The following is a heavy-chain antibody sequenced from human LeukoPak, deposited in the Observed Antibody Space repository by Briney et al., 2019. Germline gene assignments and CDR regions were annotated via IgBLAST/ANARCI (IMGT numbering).Heavy chain of an antibody. CDR1: GFTFSSYG. V-gene: IGHV3-30*18. Sequence: GGSLRLSCAASGFTFSSYGMHWVRPAPGKGLEWVAVISYDGSNKFYADSVKGRFTISRDNSKNTLYLQMDSLRDEDTAVYYCAKDLIGSGSFDIWGQGTMVSVSS. CDR2: ISYDGSNK. CDR3: AKDLIGSGSFDI. J-gene: IGHJ3*02. D-gene: IGHD3-10*01.